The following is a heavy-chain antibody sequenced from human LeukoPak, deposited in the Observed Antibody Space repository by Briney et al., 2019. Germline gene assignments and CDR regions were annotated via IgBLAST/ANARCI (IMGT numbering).Heavy chain of an antibody. CDR1: GGSISSSIYY. CDR2: IYYSGST. CDR3: ARQLGPLHYFDY. J-gene: IGHJ4*02. V-gene: IGHV4-39*01. Sequence: SETLSLTCTVSGGSISSSIYYWGWIRQPPGKGLEWIGSIYYSGSTYYNPSLKSRVTISEDTSKNQFSLKLSSVTAADTAVYYCARQLGPLHYFDYWGQGTLVTVSS.